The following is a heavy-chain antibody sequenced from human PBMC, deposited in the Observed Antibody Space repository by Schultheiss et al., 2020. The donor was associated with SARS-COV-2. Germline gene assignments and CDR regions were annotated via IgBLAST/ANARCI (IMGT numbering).Heavy chain of an antibody. CDR3: ARLRGTRFDY. V-gene: IGHV4-59*12. J-gene: IGHJ4*02. Sequence: SQTLSLTCTVSGGSISSYYWSWIRQPPGKGLEWIGYIYYSGSTNYNPSLKSRVTISVDTSKNQFSLKLSSVTAADTAVYYCARLRGTRFDYWGQGTLVTVSS. CDR1: GGSISSYY. CDR2: IYYSGST. D-gene: IGHD1-14*01.